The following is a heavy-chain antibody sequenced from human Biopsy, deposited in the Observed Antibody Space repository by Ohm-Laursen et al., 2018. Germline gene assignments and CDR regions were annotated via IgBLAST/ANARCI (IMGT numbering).Heavy chain of an antibody. CDR3: AREGTSVTFFGKISDYYFDF. CDR1: GYTFTNYA. Sequence: GASVKVSCKASGYTFTNYAINWVRQAPGQGLEWLGWISVKTGNTNYTQKLQGRVTMTTDISTNTAYMELRSLRSDDTALYYCAREGTSVTFFGKISDYYFDFWGPGTVVTVSS. J-gene: IGHJ4*02. CDR2: ISVKTGNT. V-gene: IGHV1-18*01. D-gene: IGHD3-3*01.